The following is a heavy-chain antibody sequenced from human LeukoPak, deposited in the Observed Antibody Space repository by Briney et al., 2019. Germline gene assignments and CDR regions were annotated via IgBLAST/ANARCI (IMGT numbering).Heavy chain of an antibody. J-gene: IGHJ4*02. CDR2: IYSGGST. Sequence: GPSLRLACAPSAFTVSSNYMSCVSHQPRKGRGSGSVIYSGGSTYYADSVKGRFTISRDHSKNTLYLQMNSLRAEDTAVYYCARGYSSSWYYYYWGQGTLVTVSS. CDR3: ARGYSSSWYYYY. CDR1: AFTVSSNY. V-gene: IGHV3-53*03. D-gene: IGHD6-13*01.